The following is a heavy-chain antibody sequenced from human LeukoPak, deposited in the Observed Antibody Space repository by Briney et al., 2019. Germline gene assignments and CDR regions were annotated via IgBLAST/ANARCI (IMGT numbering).Heavy chain of an antibody. CDR1: GGSISSSSYS. V-gene: IGHV4-39*01. D-gene: IGHD3-22*01. CDR3: ARNSYYDSSGFDY. Sequence: SETLSLTCTVSGGSISSSSYSWGWIRQPPGKGLEWIGSIYYSGSTYYNPSLESRVTISVDTSKNQFSLKLSSVTAADTAVYYCARNSYYDSSGFDYWGQGTLVTVSS. J-gene: IGHJ4*02. CDR2: IYYSGST.